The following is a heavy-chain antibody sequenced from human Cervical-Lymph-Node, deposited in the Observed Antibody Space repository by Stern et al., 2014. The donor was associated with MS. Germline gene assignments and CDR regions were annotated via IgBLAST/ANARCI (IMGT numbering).Heavy chain of an antibody. CDR2: IKEDGSET. CDR1: GFTFSSYW. V-gene: IGHV3-7*01. D-gene: IGHD2-15*01. Sequence: EVQLVESGGGLVQPGGSLRLSCAAFGFTFSSYWMNWVRQAPGKGLEWVANIKEDGSETYYVDSVKGRFTISRDNAKNSLYLQMNSLRAEDPAVYYCARGSDTWGQGTLVTVSS. CDR3: ARGSDT. J-gene: IGHJ5*02.